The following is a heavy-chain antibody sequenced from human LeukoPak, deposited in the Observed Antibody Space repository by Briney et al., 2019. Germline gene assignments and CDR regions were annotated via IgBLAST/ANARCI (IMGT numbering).Heavy chain of an antibody. J-gene: IGHJ4*02. V-gene: IGHV3-7*01. D-gene: IGHD2-2*02. CDR1: GFTFSSYA. Sequence: GGSLRLSCAASGFTFSSYAMGWVRQAPGKGLEWVANIKKDGSEKYYVDSVKGRFTISRDNAKKSLYLQMNSLRAEDTAVYYCARIYLRHFDFWGQGSLVTVSS. CDR3: ARIYLRHFDF. CDR2: IKKDGSEK.